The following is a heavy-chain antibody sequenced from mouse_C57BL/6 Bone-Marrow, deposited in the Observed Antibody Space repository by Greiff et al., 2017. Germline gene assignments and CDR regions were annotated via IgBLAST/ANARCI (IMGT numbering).Heavy chain of an antibody. CDR3: TAWGYYAMDY. CDR2: IDPENGDT. CDR1: GFNIKDDY. Sequence: EVQLQQSGAELVRPGASVKLSCTASGFNIKDDYMHWVKQRPEQGLEWIGWIDPENGDTEYASKFQGKATITADTSSNTACLQLSSLTSEDTAVYYCTAWGYYAMDYWGQGTSVTVSA. J-gene: IGHJ4*01. V-gene: IGHV14-4*01.